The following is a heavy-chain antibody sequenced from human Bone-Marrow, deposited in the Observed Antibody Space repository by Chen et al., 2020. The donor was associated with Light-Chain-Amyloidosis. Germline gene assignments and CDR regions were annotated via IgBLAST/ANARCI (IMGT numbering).Heavy chain of an antibody. D-gene: IGHD3-10*01. CDR3: ATAPSYWYGD. V-gene: IGHV1-2*06. Sequence: QVQLVQSGSEVKKPGASVPVSCRASGSTFTGYYIHWVRQAPGQGLEWMGRIDPKSGDTNYAQKFQGRVTMTGDATITAAHMELTNLRYDDTAVYYCATAPSYWYGDWGQGTLVTVSS. CDR2: IDPKSGDT. J-gene: IGHJ4*02. CDR1: GSTFTGYY.